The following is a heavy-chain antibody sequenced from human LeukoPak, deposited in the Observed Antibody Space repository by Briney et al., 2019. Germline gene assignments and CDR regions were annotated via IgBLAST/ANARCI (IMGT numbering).Heavy chain of an antibody. Sequence: SETLSLTCTVSGGSISSYYWSWIRQPPGKGLEWIGYIYYSGSTNYNPSLKSRVTISVDTSKNQFSLKLSSVTAADTAVYYCASSVSSWNPFDYWGQGTLVTASS. CDR2: IYYSGST. J-gene: IGHJ4*02. CDR1: GGSISSYY. D-gene: IGHD6-13*01. V-gene: IGHV4-59*01. CDR3: ASSVSSWNPFDY.